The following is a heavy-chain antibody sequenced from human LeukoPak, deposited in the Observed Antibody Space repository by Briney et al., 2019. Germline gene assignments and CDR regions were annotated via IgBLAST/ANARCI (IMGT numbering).Heavy chain of an antibody. CDR1: GGSISSGDYY. D-gene: IGHD6-6*01. Sequence: PSQTLSLTCTVSGGSISSGDYYWSWIRQPPGKSLEWIGYIYYSGSTYYNPSLKSRVTISVDTSKNQFSLKLSSVTAADTAVYYCARELQEQLYINWFDPWGQGTLVTVSS. J-gene: IGHJ5*02. CDR3: ARELQEQLYINWFDP. CDR2: IYYSGST. V-gene: IGHV4-30-4*01.